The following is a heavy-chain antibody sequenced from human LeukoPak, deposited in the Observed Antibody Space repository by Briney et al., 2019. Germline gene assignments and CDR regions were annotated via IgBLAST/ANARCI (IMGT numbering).Heavy chain of an antibody. CDR2: INPNSGGT. CDR1: GDIFTGYY. D-gene: IGHD2-15*01. J-gene: IGHJ4*02. CDR3: ARDLGLYGYCSGGSCDSEDY. V-gene: IGHV1-2*06. Sequence: GASVKVSCKASGDIFTGYYMHWVRQAPGQGLEWMGRINPNSGGTNYAQKFQGRVTMTRDTSISTAYMELSRLRSDDTAVYYCARDLGLYGYCSGGSCDSEDYWGQGTLVTVSS.